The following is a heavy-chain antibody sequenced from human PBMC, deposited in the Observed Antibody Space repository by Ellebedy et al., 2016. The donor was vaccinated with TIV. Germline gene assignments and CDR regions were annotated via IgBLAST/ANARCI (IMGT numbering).Heavy chain of an antibody. CDR3: ARDRGHILTGYYNDDH. CDR2: ISAYNGHT. CDR1: GYTFTSYG. V-gene: IGHV1-18*01. D-gene: IGHD3-9*01. J-gene: IGHJ4*02. Sequence: ASVKVSCKASGYTFTSYGISWVRQAPGQGLEWMGWISAYNGHTNYAQKLQGRVTMTTDTSTSTAYMELRSLRSDDTAVYYCARDRGHILTGYYNDDHWGQGTLITVSS.